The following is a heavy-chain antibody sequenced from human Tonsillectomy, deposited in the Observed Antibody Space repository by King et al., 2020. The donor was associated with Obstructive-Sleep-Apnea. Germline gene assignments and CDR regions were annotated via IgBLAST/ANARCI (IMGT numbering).Heavy chain of an antibody. V-gene: IGHV3-15*01. CDR3: TTALYCGLGSFDS. J-gene: IGHJ4*02. CDR1: GFTFSSAW. CDR2: VKTKTDGGTK. Sequence: VQLVESGGGLVKPGGSLRLSCAASGFTFSSAWMSWVRQAPGKGLEWVGRVKTKTDGGTKDYAAPVKGRFTISRDDSKSTLYLQMNSLKTEDTAVYYCTTALYCGLGSFDSWGQGTLVTVSS. D-gene: IGHD3-10*01.